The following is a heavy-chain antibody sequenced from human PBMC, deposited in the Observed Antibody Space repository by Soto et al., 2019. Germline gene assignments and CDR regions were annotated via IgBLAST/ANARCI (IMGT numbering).Heavy chain of an antibody. D-gene: IGHD5-18*01. CDR1: GGTFSSYT. CDR3: AGDDTAMVDYYGIDV. CDR2: IIPIRGIA. J-gene: IGHJ6*02. Sequence: QVQLVQSGAEVKKPGSSVKVSCKASGGTFSSYTISWVRQAPGQGLEWMGRIIPIRGIANYAQKFQGRVTITADKSTSTAYMELSSLRSEDTAVYYCAGDDTAMVDYYGIDVWGQGTTVTVSS. V-gene: IGHV1-69*08.